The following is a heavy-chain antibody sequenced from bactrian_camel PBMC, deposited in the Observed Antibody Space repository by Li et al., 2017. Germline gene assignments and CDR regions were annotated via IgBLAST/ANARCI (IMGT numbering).Heavy chain of an antibody. J-gene: IGHJ4*01. CDR1: GFTFSSHH. CDR2: TRSDGDSS. D-gene: IGHD3*01. V-gene: IGHV3S40*01. Sequence: VQLVESGGGLVQPGGSLRLACAASGFTFSSHHMSWVRQAPGKGLEWVSSTRSDGDSSDYADSVKGRFTVSRDNAKNTLYLQMNSLKSEDTALYFCATAPPARLWGQGTQVTVS. CDR3: ATAPPARL.